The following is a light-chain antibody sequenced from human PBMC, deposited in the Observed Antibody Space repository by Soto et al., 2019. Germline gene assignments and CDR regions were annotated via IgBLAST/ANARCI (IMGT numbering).Light chain of an antibody. V-gene: IGKV3-20*01. CDR1: QSVSSSY. CDR2: DAS. CDR3: HHYET. Sequence: IVLTQSPGTLSLSPWERATLSCRASQSVSSSYLAWYQQKPGQAPRLLIYDASNRATGIPARFSGSGSGTDFTLTISRLEPEDFTVYYCHHYETFGQGTKVDIK. J-gene: IGKJ1*01.